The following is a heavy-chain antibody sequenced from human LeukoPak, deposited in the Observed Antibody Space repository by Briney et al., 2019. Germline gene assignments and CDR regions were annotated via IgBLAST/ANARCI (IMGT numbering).Heavy chain of an antibody. CDR3: ARRFRVGDIHVDASHM. Sequence: SETLSLTCTVSGGSISSHYWSWIRQPPGRGLEWIGYVFNSGTTDQNPSLKGRVTISLDTSKNHVSLRLTSVTAADTAVYYCARRFRVGDIHVDASHMWGQGTMVTVSS. V-gene: IGHV4-59*11. CDR1: GGSISSHY. J-gene: IGHJ3*02. CDR2: VFNSGTT. D-gene: IGHD1-26*01.